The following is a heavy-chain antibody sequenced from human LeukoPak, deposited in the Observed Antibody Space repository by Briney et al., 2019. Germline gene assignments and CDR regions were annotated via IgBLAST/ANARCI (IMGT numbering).Heavy chain of an antibody. V-gene: IGHV4-34*01. CDR2: INHSGST. CDR3: ARGRRIVVVLGTTRTHRDYYMDV. CDR1: GGSFSGYY. D-gene: IGHD2-15*01. J-gene: IGHJ6*03. Sequence: SETLSLTCAVYGGSFSGYYWSWIRQPPGKGLEWIGEINHSGSTNYNPSLKSRVTISLDTSKNQFSLKLSSVTAADTAVYYCARGRRIVVVLGTTRTHRDYYMDVWGKGTTVTVSS.